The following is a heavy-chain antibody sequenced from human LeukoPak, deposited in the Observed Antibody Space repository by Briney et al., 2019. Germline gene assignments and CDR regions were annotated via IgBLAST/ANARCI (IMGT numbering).Heavy chain of an antibody. CDR3: AKGEMATIMVEY. D-gene: IGHD5-24*01. V-gene: IGHV3-23*01. Sequence: GGSLRLSCAASGFTFSSYAMGWVRQAPGKGLEWVSAISGSGGSTYYADSVKGRFTISRDNSKNTLYLQMNSLRAEDTAVYYCAKGEMATIMVEYWGQGTLVTVSS. CDR2: ISGSGGST. CDR1: GFTFSSYA. J-gene: IGHJ4*02.